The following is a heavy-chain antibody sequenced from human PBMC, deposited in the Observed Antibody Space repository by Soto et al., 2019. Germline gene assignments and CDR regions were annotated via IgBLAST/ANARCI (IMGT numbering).Heavy chain of an antibody. V-gene: IGHV5-51*01. CDR1: GYTFSNFW. Sequence: GESLKISCQCSGYTFSNFWIGWVRQLPGKGLEWMGIIYPGGHETRYSPSFHGKVTISADKSINTAYLQWNSLEASDTAFYFCARSPRSSPYFDYCGQGALVTVSS. D-gene: IGHD6-13*01. CDR2: IYPGGHET. J-gene: IGHJ4*02. CDR3: ARSPRSSPYFDY.